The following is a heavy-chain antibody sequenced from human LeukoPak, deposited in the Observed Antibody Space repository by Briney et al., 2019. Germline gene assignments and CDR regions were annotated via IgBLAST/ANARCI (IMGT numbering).Heavy chain of an antibody. CDR3: ARHSPRVLRYYYYYMDV. V-gene: IGHV4-38-2*01. Sequence: PTETLSLTCAVSGYSISSGYYWGWIRQPPGKGVDWIGRIYHSGSSYYNPYLKSRVTISVDTSKYQFSLKLSSVTAADTAVYYCARHSPRVLRYYYYYMDVWGKGTTFTVSS. J-gene: IGHJ6*03. CDR2: IYHSGSS. D-gene: IGHD2/OR15-2a*01. CDR1: GYSISSGYY.